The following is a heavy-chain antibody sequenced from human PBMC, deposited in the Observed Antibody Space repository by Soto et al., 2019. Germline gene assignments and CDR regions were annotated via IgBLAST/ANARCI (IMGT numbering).Heavy chain of an antibody. CDR1: NGSFSKYY. J-gene: IGHJ4*02. Sequence: QLQQWGAGLLKPSETLSLTCAVYNGSFSKYYWNWIRPSPGKGLEWIGEISQSGATNYNRSLKTRATTSVDTSKNHFSLKLKSLTAADTDVYYCARGYYYASGSSFPYWGQGTLVTVSS. D-gene: IGHD3-10*01. CDR3: ARGYYYASGSSFPY. CDR2: ISQSGAT. V-gene: IGHV4-34*01.